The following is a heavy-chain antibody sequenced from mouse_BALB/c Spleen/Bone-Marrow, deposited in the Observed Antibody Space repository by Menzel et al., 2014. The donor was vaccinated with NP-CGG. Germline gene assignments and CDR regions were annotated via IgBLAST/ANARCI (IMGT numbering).Heavy chain of an antibody. CDR1: GFSIKDAY. Sequence: EVKVVESGAELVKPGASVKLSCTASGFSIKDAYMHWMRQRPEQGLEWIGRIAPGNGNTQYDPKFQAKATITADTSSITAYLHLISLASEDTAVYYCVRSPGEVNYWGQGTLVTVSA. V-gene: IGHV14-3*02. CDR3: VRSPGEVNY. J-gene: IGHJ3*01. D-gene: IGHD1-3*01. CDR2: IAPGNGNT.